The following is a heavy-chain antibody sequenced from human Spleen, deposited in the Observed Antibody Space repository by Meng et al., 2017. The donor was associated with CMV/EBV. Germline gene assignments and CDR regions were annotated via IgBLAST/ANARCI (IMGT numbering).Heavy chain of an antibody. D-gene: IGHD3-10*01. CDR2: MSYDGRSR. J-gene: IGHJ6*02. Sequence: GGSLRLSCAASGFTFSTYTMHWVRQAPGKGLEWVAVMSYDGRSRYYADSVKGRFTISRDNSKNTLFVQMNSLRAEDTAVYYCARGGYFGSGSYPPYYYYGMDVWGQGTTVTVSS. V-gene: IGHV3-30-3*01. CDR1: GFTFSTYT. CDR3: ARGGYFGSGSYPPYYYYGMDV.